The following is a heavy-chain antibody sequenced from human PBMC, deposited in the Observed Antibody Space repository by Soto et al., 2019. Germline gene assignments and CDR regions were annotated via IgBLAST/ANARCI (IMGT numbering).Heavy chain of an antibody. D-gene: IGHD3-10*01. CDR2: ISSSGSTA. V-gene: IGHV3-48*03. CDR1: GFTFSRFE. J-gene: IGHJ4*02. CDR3: TRAAWFPYLSFY. Sequence: GVSLRLSCAASGFTFSRFELHWVRQAPGKGLEWISYISSSGSTAYYASSVEGRFTISRDNANNSVYLQMDSLRAEDTALYYCTRAAWFPYLSFYWGQGALVTVSS.